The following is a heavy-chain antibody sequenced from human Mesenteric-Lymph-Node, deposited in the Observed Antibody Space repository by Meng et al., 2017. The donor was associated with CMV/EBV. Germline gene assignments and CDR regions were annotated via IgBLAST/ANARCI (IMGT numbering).Heavy chain of an antibody. CDR3: AVRSTYDNFVGDY. CDR1: GCTFSGYY. D-gene: IGHD2-2*01. J-gene: IGHJ4*02. V-gene: IGHV1-2*02. CDR2: INPSCGGT. Sequence: ASVKVSCKASGCTFSGYYIHWVRQAPGQGLEWMGGINPSCGGTNYAQKFQGRVTMTRDASTNTAYMELSRLRPDDTAVYYCAVRSTYDNFVGDYWGQGTLVTVSS.